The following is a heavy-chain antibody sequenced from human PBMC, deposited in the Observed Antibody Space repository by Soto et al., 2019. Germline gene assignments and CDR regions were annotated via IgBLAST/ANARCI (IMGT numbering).Heavy chain of an antibody. D-gene: IGHD3-22*01. J-gene: IGHJ6*02. CDR2: ISGSGGST. CDR3: AIAYYDSSGYPYYYYYGMDV. Sequence: PGGSLRLSCAASGFTFSSYAMSWVRQAPGKELEWVSAISGSGGSTYYADYVKGRFTISRDNSKNTLYLQMNSLRAEDTAVYYCAIAYYDSSGYPYYYYYGMDVWGQGTTVTVSS. V-gene: IGHV3-23*01. CDR1: GFTFSSYA.